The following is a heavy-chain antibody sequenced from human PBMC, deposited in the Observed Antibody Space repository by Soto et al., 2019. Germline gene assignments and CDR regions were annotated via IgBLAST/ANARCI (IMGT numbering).Heavy chain of an antibody. CDR3: ARGSTWQGRDWFDP. Sequence: PSETLSLTCTVSGDSVSNSGYYWVWIRQSPGQRLEWIGSVSCSGSKYYNPALRSRVTFTVDTSKALISQKLRSVTAADTAVYYCARGSTWQGRDWFDPWGQGRLVSVS. D-gene: IGHD6-13*01. V-gene: IGHV4-39*01. J-gene: IGHJ5*02. CDR1: GDSVSNSGYY. CDR2: VSCSGSK.